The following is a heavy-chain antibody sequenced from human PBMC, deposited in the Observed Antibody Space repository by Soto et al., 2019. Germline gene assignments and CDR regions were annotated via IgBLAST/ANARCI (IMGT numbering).Heavy chain of an antibody. J-gene: IGHJ6*03. CDR2: IYYSGST. CDR1: GGSISSYY. V-gene: IGHV4-59*08. CDR3: ASATLSESRIGYYYMDV. D-gene: IGHD2-2*01. Sequence: PSETLSLTCTVSGGSISSYYWSWIRQPPGKGLEWIGYIYYSGSTNYNPSLKSRVTISVDTSKNQFSLKLSSVTAADTAVYYCASATLSESRIGYYYMDVWGKGTTVTVSS.